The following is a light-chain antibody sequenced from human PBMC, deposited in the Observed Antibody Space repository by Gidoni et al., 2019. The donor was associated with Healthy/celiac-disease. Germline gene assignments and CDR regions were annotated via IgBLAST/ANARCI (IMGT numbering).Light chain of an antibody. J-gene: IGKJ1*01. CDR1: QSISSY. V-gene: IGKV1-39*01. CDR2: AAS. Sequence: DIQMTQSPSSLSASVGDRVTIPCRASQSISSYLNWYQQKPGKAPKLLIYAASSLQSGVPSRFSGSGSGTDFTLTISSLQPEDFATYYCQQSYSTPGWTFGQGTKVEIK. CDR3: QQSYSTPGWT.